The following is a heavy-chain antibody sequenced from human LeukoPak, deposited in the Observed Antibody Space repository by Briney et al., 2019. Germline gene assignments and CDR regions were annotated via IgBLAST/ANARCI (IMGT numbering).Heavy chain of an antibody. CDR2: IIPIFGTA. D-gene: IGHD2-2*02. J-gene: IGHJ4*02. Sequence: GSTVKVSCKASGGTFSSYAISWVRQAPGQGLEWMGGIIPIFGTANYAQKFQGRVTITADESTSTAYMELGSLRSEDTAVYYCASHRYCSSTSCYRNFDYWGQGTLVTVSS. CDR1: GGTFSSYA. V-gene: IGHV1-69*01. CDR3: ASHRYCSSTSCYRNFDY.